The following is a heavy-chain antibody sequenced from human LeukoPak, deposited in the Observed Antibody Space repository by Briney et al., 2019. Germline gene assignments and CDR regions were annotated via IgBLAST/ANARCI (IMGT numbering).Heavy chain of an antibody. D-gene: IGHD3-22*01. V-gene: IGHV3-53*01. Sequence: GGSLRLSCAASGFTVSSNYMTWVRQAPGKGLEGVSVIYSNNITFYADSVKGRFTISRDNSKNTLYLQMNSLRAEDTAVYYCAKGITVMMVAPGYWGQGTLVTVSS. CDR1: GFTVSSNY. J-gene: IGHJ4*02. CDR3: AKGITVMMVAPGY. CDR2: IYSNNIT.